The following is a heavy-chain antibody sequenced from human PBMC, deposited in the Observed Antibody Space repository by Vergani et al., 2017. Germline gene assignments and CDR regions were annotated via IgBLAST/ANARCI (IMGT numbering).Heavy chain of an antibody. CDR1: GFTFSSYA. V-gene: IGHV3-30-3*01. CDR3: ARDPYSSGWYYFDY. Sequence: VQLVESGGGLVKPGGSLRLSCAASGFTFSSYAMHWVRQAPGKGLEWVAVISYDGSNKYYADSVKGRFTISRDNSKNTLYLQMNSLRAEDTAVYYCARDPYSSGWYYFDYWGQGTLVTVSS. J-gene: IGHJ4*02. CDR2: ISYDGSNK. D-gene: IGHD6-19*01.